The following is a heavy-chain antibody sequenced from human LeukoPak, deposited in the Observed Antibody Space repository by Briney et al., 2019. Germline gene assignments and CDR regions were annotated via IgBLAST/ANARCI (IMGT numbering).Heavy chain of an antibody. CDR1: GGSITSSGYY. CDR3: ARRREGTSNFDC. CDR2: IHYTGST. J-gene: IGHJ4*02. D-gene: IGHD3-10*01. Sequence: SETLSLTCTVSGGSITSSGYYWAWIRQPPGKGLEWIANIHYTGSTYYTPSLTSRVTISVDTSKNQLSLNLNSVTAADTAFYYCARRREGTSNFDCWGQGTLVTVSS. V-gene: IGHV4-39*01.